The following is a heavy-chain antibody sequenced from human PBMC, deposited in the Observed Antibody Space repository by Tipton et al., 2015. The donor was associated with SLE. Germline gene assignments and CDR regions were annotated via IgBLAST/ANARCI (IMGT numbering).Heavy chain of an antibody. V-gene: IGHV4-61*02. Sequence: TLSLTCTVSGGSISSGSYYWSWIRQPAGKGLEWVGRIYTRGSTNYNPSLKSRVTISVDTSKNQFSLKLSSVTAADTAVYYCAVYCSSTSCSFDYWGQGTLVTVSS. CDR2: IYTRGST. CDR3: AVYCSSTSCSFDY. J-gene: IGHJ4*02. D-gene: IGHD2-2*01. CDR1: GGSISSGSYY.